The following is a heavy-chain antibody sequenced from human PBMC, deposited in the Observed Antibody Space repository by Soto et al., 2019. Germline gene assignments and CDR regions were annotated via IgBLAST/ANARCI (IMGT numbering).Heavy chain of an antibody. CDR1: GFTFYNYA. CDR3: AKDRMAQNSVWDPFDI. J-gene: IGHJ3*02. CDR2: IGSGGGDT. V-gene: IGHV3-23*01. D-gene: IGHD1-26*01. Sequence: EVQLLASGGGLVHPGGSLRVSCAASGFTFYNYAMSWVRQAPGKGLEWVSTIGSGGGDTYYADSVKGRFTISRDESKSTFYLQLNSLRAEDTALYYCAKDRMAQNSVWDPFDIWGQGTRVTVSS.